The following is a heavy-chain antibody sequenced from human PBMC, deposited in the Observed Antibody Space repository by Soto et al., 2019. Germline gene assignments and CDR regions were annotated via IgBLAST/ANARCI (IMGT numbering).Heavy chain of an antibody. CDR2: FDPEDGET. CDR3: ATDPYYDSSGYHNHFDY. J-gene: IGHJ4*02. V-gene: IGHV1-24*01. Sequence: ASVKVSRKVSGYTLTELSMHWVRQAPGKGLEWMGGFDPEDGETIYAQKFQGRVTMTEDTSTDTAYMELSSLRSEDTAVYYCATDPYYDSSGYHNHFDYWGQGTLVTVSS. CDR1: GYTLTELS. D-gene: IGHD3-22*01.